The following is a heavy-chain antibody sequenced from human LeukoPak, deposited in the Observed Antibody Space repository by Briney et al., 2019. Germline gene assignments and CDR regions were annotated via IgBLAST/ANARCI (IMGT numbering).Heavy chain of an antibody. CDR2: INHSGNT. D-gene: IGHD3-16*02. V-gene: IGHV4-34*01. CDR1: GGSFNAYY. J-gene: IGHJ6*03. CDR3: ARGLRFIQGPGYYYMDV. Sequence: PSETLSLTCAVYGGSFNAYYWTWIRQTPGKGLEWIGEINHSGNTNYNPSPESRVTISADTSKNQFSLNLGSVTAADTAIYYCARGLRFIQGPGYYYMDVWGKGTTVTVSS.